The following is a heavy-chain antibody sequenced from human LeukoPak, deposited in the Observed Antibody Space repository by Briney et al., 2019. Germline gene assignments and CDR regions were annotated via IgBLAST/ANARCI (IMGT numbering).Heavy chain of an antibody. V-gene: IGHV4-34*01. Sequence: SETLSLTCAVYGGSFSGYYWSWIRQPPGKGLEWIGEINHSGSTNYNPSLKSRVTISVDTSKNQFSLKLSSVTAADTAVYYCARVEYGGNFDYWGQGTLITVSS. CDR3: ARVEYGGNFDY. CDR2: INHSGST. CDR1: GGSFSGYY. D-gene: IGHD4-23*01. J-gene: IGHJ4*02.